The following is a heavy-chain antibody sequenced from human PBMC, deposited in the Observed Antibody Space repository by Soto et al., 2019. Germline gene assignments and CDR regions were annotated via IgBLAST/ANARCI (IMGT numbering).Heavy chain of an antibody. CDR1: GYTFTSYG. CDR3: ARDISPLDIVATTPLSYYYGMDV. J-gene: IGHJ6*02. Sequence: ASVKVSCKASGYTFTSYGISWVRQAPGQGLEWMGRISAYNGNTNYAQKLQGRVTMTTDTSTSTAYMELRSLRSDDTAVYYCARDISPLDIVATTPLSYYYGMDVWGQGTTVTVSS. CDR2: ISAYNGNT. D-gene: IGHD5-12*01. V-gene: IGHV1-18*04.